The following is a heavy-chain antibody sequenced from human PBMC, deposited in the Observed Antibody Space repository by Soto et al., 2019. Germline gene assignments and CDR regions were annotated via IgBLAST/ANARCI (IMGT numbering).Heavy chain of an antibody. CDR2: INPNSGGT. D-gene: IGHD1-26*01. V-gene: IGHV1-2*02. CDR3: ARDPAVWGGTNWFDP. CDR1: GYTFTGYY. Sequence: QVQLVQSGAEVKKPGASVKVSCKASGYTFTGYYMHWVRQAPGQGLEWMGWINPNSGGTNYAQKFQGRVTMTRDTSISTAYMELSRLRSDDTAVYYCARDPAVWGGTNWFDPWGQGTLVTVSS. J-gene: IGHJ5*02.